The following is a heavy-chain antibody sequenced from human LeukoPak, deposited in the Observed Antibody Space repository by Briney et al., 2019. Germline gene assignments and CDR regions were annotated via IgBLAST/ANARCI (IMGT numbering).Heavy chain of an antibody. D-gene: IGHD3-10*01. J-gene: IGHJ4*02. V-gene: IGHV1-24*01. Sequence: ASVKVSCKVSGYTLTELSMHWVRQAPGKGLEWMGGFDPEDGETIYAQKFQGRVTMTEDTSTDTAYMELSSLRSEDTAVYYCATAVSKTVLPWFGEYDYWGQGTLVTVSS. CDR1: GYTLTELS. CDR2: FDPEDGET. CDR3: ATAVSKTVLPWFGEYDY.